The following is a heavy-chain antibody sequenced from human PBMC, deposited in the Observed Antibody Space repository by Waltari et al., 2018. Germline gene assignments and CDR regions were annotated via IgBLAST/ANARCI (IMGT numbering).Heavy chain of an antibody. V-gene: IGHV4-4*02. CDR3: ARDRGRGLYLDS. Sequence: QVHLQESGPGMVKPSGTLSLTCAVPGDSWSSNHWWLLVRQPPGKGLEWVGQVHRSGKINYNPSLESRVTMSMDTSNNQFSLRVTSATASDTAVYYCARDRGRGLYLDSWGQGTLVTVSP. CDR2: VHRSGKI. J-gene: IGHJ4*02. CDR1: GDSWSSNHW. D-gene: IGHD2-15*01.